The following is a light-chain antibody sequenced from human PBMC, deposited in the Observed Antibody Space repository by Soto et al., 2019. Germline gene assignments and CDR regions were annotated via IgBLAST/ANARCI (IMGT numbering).Light chain of an antibody. Sequence: EIQITQKKTCLSASLGYRVTLSCRASQNIENYLNWYQQKPGKAPKFLIYATSTLQSGVPSRFSGSGSGTDVTLTISSLQPEDCETYYCQRSYSNPITFGQGTMVDIK. CDR2: ATS. CDR1: QNIENY. J-gene: IGKJ1*01. V-gene: IGKV1-39*01. CDR3: QRSYSNPIT.